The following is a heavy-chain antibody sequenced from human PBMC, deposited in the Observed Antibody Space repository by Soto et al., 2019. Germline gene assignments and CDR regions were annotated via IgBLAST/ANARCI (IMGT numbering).Heavy chain of an antibody. J-gene: IGHJ5*02. CDR3: ARGFYESSGFFYAGWFGP. D-gene: IGHD3-22*01. V-gene: IGHV1-2*02. Sequence: QVHLVQSGAEVKKPGASVNVSCKASGYTFIDYYIHWLRQAPGQGPEWMGWIIPKSGDTKYSEKFQGRVAMTRNTSIKTAYMEMTSLRSDDTAVYYCARGFYESSGFFYAGWFGPWGQGTLVTVSS. CDR1: GYTFIDYY. CDR2: IIPKSGDT.